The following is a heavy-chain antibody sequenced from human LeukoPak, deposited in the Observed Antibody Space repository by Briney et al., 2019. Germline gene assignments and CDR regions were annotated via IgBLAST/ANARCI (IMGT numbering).Heavy chain of an antibody. CDR2: IYSGGST. Sequence: GGSLRLSCAASGFTVSSNYMSWVRQAPGKGLEWVSVIYSGGSTYYADSVKGRFTISRDNSKNTLYLQMNSLRAEDTAVYYCARGSSLLWGGVGLDYWGQGTLVTVSS. CDR1: GFTVSSNY. CDR3: ARGSSLLWGGVGLDY. V-gene: IGHV3-53*01. D-gene: IGHD2-21*01. J-gene: IGHJ4*02.